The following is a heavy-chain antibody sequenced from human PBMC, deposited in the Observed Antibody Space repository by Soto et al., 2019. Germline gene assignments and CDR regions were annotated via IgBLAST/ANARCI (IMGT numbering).Heavy chain of an antibody. CDR2: IYYSGST. V-gene: IGHV4-31*03. CDR1: GGSISSGGYY. CDR3: ARGGWSYCTNGVCYKFDY. J-gene: IGHJ4*02. Sequence: SETLSLTCTVSGGSISSGGYYWSWIRQHPGKGLEWIGYIYYSGSTYYNPSLKSRVTISVDTSKNQFSLKLSSVTAADTAVYYCARGGWSYCTNGVCYKFDYWGQGTLVTVSS. D-gene: IGHD2-8*01.